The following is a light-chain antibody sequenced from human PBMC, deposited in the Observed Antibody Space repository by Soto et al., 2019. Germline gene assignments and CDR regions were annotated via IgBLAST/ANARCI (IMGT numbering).Light chain of an antibody. J-gene: IGKJ5*01. V-gene: IGKV3-15*01. Sequence: IVMTHSPATLSASPCQRATLSFRSSRNIHSNLALYQHKPGQAPRLLIFAASTRATDVPARFSGSGSGTDFTLTIKSLQSEDFAVYFCQQNYNWPPINFGQGKRLEIK. CDR2: AAS. CDR3: QQNYNWPPIN. CDR1: RNIHSN.